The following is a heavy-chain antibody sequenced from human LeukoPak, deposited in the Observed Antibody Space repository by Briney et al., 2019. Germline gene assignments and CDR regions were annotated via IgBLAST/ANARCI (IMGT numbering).Heavy chain of an antibody. Sequence: GGSLRFSCAASGFTFSSYGMHWVRQAPGKGLEWVAVISYDGSNKYYADSVKGRFTISRDNSKNTLYLQMNSLRAEDTAVYYCAKVLSGLRYFDWLSDAFDIWGQGTMVTVSS. CDR1: GFTFSSYG. V-gene: IGHV3-30*18. CDR3: AKVLSGLRYFDWLSDAFDI. D-gene: IGHD3-9*01. J-gene: IGHJ3*02. CDR2: ISYDGSNK.